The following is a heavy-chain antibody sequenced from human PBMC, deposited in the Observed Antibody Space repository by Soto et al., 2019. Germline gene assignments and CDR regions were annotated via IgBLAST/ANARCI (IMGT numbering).Heavy chain of an antibody. D-gene: IGHD2-21*02. Sequence: SETLSLTCTLYGGSVSDYYRSWVRQPAGKGLEWIGRIRPGGNSNDGPSLLSGSTMSADTARDQFALMLTSGTAADTAVYYCVRGAFCGSDCHFGSWGQGALVTVSS. V-gene: IGHV4-59*10. CDR3: VRGAFCGSDCHFGS. J-gene: IGHJ5*01. CDR1: GGSVSDYY. CDR2: IRPGGNS.